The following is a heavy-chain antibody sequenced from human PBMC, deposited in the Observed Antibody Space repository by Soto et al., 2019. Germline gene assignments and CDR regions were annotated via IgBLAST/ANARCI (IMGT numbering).Heavy chain of an antibody. V-gene: IGHV4-39*01. CDR3: ATGGNFDYYFDS. CDR1: GGSVTSARYY. J-gene: IGHJ4*02. D-gene: IGHD3-3*01. Sequence: QLQLQESGPGLVKPSQTLSLTCSVPGGSVTSARYYWAWVRQPPGRSLEWLASVYHSGSIYYNPSVMGRVTMSVDTSKNQFSLKLNSVTAADTAVYYCATGGNFDYYFDSWGQGALVTVSS. CDR2: VYHSGSI.